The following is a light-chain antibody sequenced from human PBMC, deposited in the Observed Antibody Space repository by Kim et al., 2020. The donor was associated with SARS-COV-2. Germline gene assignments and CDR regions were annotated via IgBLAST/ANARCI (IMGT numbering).Light chain of an antibody. V-gene: IGKV1-27*01. CDR1: QVISNY. CDR2: DAS. Sequence: VSVGDRVTITCRASQVISNYLAWYQQKPGKVPKLLMYDASTLQSGVPSRFSGSGSGTDFTLTISSLQPEDVATYYCQKYSSAPLTFGGGTKVDIK. CDR3: QKYSSAPLT. J-gene: IGKJ4*01.